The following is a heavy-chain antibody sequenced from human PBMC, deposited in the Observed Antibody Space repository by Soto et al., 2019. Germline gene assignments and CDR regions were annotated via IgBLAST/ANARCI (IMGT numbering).Heavy chain of an antibody. Sequence: EVQLVESGGGLVQPGGSLRLSCAASGFAFSSYWMTWVRQAPGKGLEWVANIKQDGSEKDYVDSVKGRFSISRDNAKNSLYLQMNSLRAEDTAVYYCARGGNELVRSTPLASWGQGTMVIVSS. CDR2: IKQDGSEK. J-gene: IGHJ3*01. CDR1: GFAFSSYW. D-gene: IGHD3-10*01. CDR3: ARGGNELVRSTPLAS. V-gene: IGHV3-7*01.